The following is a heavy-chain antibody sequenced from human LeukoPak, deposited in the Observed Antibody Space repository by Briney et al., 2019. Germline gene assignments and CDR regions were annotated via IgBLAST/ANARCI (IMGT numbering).Heavy chain of an antibody. CDR3: ARVLFERFGELYHFDY. D-gene: IGHD3-10*01. J-gene: IGHJ4*02. CDR1: GFTFSSYA. Sequence: GGSLRLSCAASGFTFSSYAMHWVRQAPGKGLEWVAVISYDGSNKYYADSVKGRFTISRDNSKNTLYLQMNSLRAEDTAVYYCARVLFERFGELYHFDYWGQGTLVTVSS. CDR2: ISYDGSNK. V-gene: IGHV3-30-3*01.